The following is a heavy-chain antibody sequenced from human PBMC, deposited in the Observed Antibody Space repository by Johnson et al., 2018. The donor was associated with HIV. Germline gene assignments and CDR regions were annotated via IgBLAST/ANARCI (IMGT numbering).Heavy chain of an antibody. CDR3: AKDLVVINVRYAFHI. V-gene: IGHV3-9*01. Sequence: VLLVESGGALVQPGRSLRLSCVASGFTFEDNAMYWVRQAPGKGLEWVSGISWNSDDIDYADSVKGRFTISRDNANNSLYLQMNTLRPEDTALYYCAKDLVVINVRYAFHIWGQGTMVTVS. J-gene: IGHJ3*02. CDR1: GFTFEDNA. D-gene: IGHD3-22*01. CDR2: ISWNSDDI.